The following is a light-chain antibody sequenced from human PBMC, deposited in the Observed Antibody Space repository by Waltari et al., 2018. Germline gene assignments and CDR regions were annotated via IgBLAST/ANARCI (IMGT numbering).Light chain of an antibody. CDR2: EVS. Sequence: QSALTQPASVSGSPGQSITVSCTGTSSDVGSYNSVPWYQQHPGKAPKLMIYEVSNRPSGVSNRFSGSKSGNTASLTISGLQAEDEADYYCSSYTSSSTPWVFGGGTKVTVL. J-gene: IGLJ3*02. V-gene: IGLV2-14*01. CDR1: SSDVGSYNS. CDR3: SSYTSSSTPWV.